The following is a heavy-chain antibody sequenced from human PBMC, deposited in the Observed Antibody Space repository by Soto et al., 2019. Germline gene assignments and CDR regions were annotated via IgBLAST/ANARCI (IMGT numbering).Heavy chain of an antibody. CDR1: GFTFSGSA. CDR2: IRSKANSYAT. V-gene: IGHV3-73*01. CDR3: TRHGSGITMVRGVKFDNNDY. Sequence: GGSLRLSCAASGFTFSGSAMHWVRQASGKGLEWVGRIRSKANSYATAYAASVKGRFTISRDDSKNTAYLQMNSLKTEDTAVYYCTRHGSGITMVRGVKFDNNDYWGQGTLVTVSS. J-gene: IGHJ4*02. D-gene: IGHD3-10*01.